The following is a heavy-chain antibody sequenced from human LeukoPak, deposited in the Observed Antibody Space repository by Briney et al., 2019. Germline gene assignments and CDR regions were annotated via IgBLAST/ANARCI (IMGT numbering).Heavy chain of an antibody. CDR3: AKVGLGGAYYDS. CDR2: ISGSGDRT. Sequence: GGSLRLSCAASGFTFSSYAMSWVRQAPGKGLEWVSAISGSGDRTDYADSVKGRFTIPRDNSKSTLYLQMNSLRAEDTAVYYCAKVGLGGAYYDSWGQGTLGTVSS. D-gene: IGHD1-26*01. J-gene: IGHJ4*02. CDR1: GFTFSSYA. V-gene: IGHV3-23*01.